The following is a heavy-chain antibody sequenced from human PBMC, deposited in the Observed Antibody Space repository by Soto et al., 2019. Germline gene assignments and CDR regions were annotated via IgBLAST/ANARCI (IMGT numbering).Heavy chain of an antibody. Sequence: QVQLQESGPGLVKPSETLSLTCTVSGGSISSYYWSWIRQPPGKGLEWIGYIYYSGSTNYNPSLQSRVTISVDTSKNPFSLKLSSVTAADTAVYYCARRTTVATFDYWGQGTLVTVSS. CDR3: ARRTTVATFDY. D-gene: IGHD4-17*01. J-gene: IGHJ4*02. V-gene: IGHV4-59*01. CDR1: GGSISSYY. CDR2: IYYSGST.